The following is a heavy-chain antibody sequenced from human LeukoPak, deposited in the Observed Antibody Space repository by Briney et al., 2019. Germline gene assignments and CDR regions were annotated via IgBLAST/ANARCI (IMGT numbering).Heavy chain of an antibody. J-gene: IGHJ4*02. CDR1: EFTLSNHY. CDR2: IKEDGSVK. Sequence: GGSLRLSCAASEFTLSNHYMNWVRQPPGKGLEWVANIKEDGSVKYYVDSVKGRFTISRDNTKNALYLQMNNLRADDTAVYFCARDSTWLLDYWGQGTLITVSS. CDR3: ARDSTWLLDY. V-gene: IGHV3-7*03. D-gene: IGHD6-19*01.